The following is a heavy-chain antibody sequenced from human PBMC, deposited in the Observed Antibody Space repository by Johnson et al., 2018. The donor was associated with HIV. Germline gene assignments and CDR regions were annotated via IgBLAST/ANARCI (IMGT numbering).Heavy chain of an antibody. J-gene: IGHJ3*01. V-gene: IGHV3-30*04. D-gene: IGHD3-10*01. CDR2: ISYDGSNK. Sequence: QVQLVESGGGVVQPGRSLRLSCAASGFTFSSYALHWVRQAPGKGLEWVAVISYDGSNKYYADSVKCRFTISRANAKNSLYLQMNSLRSEDTAVYYCSRDAQHFRNYFGSGNGAFDVWGQGTMVTVTS. CDR3: SRDAQHFRNYFGSGNGAFDV. CDR1: GFTFSSYA.